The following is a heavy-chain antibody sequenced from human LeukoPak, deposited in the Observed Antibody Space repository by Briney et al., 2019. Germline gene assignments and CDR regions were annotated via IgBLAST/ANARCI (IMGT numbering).Heavy chain of an antibody. D-gene: IGHD3-16*01. Sequence: GESLKISCKGSGYSFTNYWIGWVRQMPGKGLEWMGIIYPGDSDTRYSPSFQGQVTISAVNSISTAYLQWGSVKASDTAMYYCATHLINTDNHWGQGTLVTVSS. CDR3: ATHLINTDNH. CDR1: GYSFTNYW. CDR2: IYPGDSDT. V-gene: IGHV5-51*01. J-gene: IGHJ5*02.